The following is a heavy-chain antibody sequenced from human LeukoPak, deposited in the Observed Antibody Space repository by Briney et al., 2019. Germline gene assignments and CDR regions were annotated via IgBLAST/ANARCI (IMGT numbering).Heavy chain of an antibody. V-gene: IGHV1-69*05. J-gene: IGHJ6*03. CDR3: ARGRRDGYSYYVDV. Sequence: SVKVSCKASGGIFSSYAISWVRQAPGQGLEWMGGIIPIFGTANYAQKFQGRVTITTDESTSTAYMELSSLRSEDTAVYYCARGRRDGYSYYVDVWGKGTTVTVAS. D-gene: IGHD5-24*01. CDR1: GGIFSSYA. CDR2: IIPIFGTA.